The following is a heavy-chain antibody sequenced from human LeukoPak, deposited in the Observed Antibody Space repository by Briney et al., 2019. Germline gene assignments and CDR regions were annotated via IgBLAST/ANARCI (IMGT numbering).Heavy chain of an antibody. CDR1: GYTFTGYY. Sequence: ASVKVSCKASGYTFTGYYIHWVRQAPGQGLEWMGWINPNSGGTNYAQKFQGRVTMTRDTSISTAYMELSRLRSDDTAVYYCARARSTDPRRGYKAFDIWGQGTMVTVSS. D-gene: IGHD5-12*01. J-gene: IGHJ3*02. V-gene: IGHV1-2*02. CDR3: ARARSTDPRRGYKAFDI. CDR2: INPNSGGT.